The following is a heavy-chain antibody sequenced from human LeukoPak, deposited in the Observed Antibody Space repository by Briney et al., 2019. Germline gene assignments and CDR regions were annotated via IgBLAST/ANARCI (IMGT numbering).Heavy chain of an antibody. V-gene: IGHV4-59*01. D-gene: IGHD3-22*01. J-gene: IGHJ1*01. CDR3: ARESYESGGVEYFQH. Sequence: SETLTLTCTVSGGSISSYYWSWIRHPPGEGPEGIGYIYYSGNTNYNPSLKSRVTMSVDTSKNQFSLKLSSVTAGDTAVYYCARESYESGGVEYFQHWGQGTPVTVSS. CDR1: GGSISSYY. CDR2: IYYSGNT.